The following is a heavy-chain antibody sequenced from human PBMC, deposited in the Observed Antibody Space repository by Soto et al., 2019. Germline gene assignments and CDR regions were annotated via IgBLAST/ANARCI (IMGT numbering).Heavy chain of an antibody. Sequence: QVQLVESGGGLVKPGGSLRLSCAASGFTFSDYYMSWIRQAPGKGLEWVSYISSSSSYTNYADSVKGRFTISRDNAKDSLYLQMNSLRAEDTAVYYCARLITGTTGYGMDVWGQGTTVTVSS. J-gene: IGHJ6*02. V-gene: IGHV3-11*05. CDR2: ISSSSSYT. CDR3: ARLITGTTGYGMDV. D-gene: IGHD1-20*01. CDR1: GFTFSDYY.